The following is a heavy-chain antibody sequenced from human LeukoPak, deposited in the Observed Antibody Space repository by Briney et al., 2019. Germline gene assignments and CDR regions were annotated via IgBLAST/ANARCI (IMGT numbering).Heavy chain of an antibody. CDR2: INHSGST. Sequence: SETLSLTCAVYGGSFSGYYWSWIRQPPGKGLEWIGEINHSGSTNYNPSLKSRVTISVDTSKNQFSLKLSSVTAADTAVYYCARETPLTWYFDLWGRGALVTVSS. J-gene: IGHJ2*01. CDR1: GGSFSGYY. CDR3: ARETPLTWYFDL. V-gene: IGHV4-34*01.